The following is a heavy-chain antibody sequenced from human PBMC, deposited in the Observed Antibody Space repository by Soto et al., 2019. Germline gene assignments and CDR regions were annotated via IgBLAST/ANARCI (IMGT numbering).Heavy chain of an antibody. D-gene: IGHD5-12*01. CDR1: GFTFSSYG. J-gene: IGHJ4*02. V-gene: IGHV3-33*01. Sequence: GRSLRLSCAASGFTFSSYGMHWVRQAPGKGLEWVAVIWFDGSNKYYADSVKGRFTFSRDNSKNMLYLQMNSLRAEDTAVYYCATAPYVDIVATITFDYWGQGTLVTVSS. CDR3: ATAPYVDIVATITFDY. CDR2: IWFDGSNK.